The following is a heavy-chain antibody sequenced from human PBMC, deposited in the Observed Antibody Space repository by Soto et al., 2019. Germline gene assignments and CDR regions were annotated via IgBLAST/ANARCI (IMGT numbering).Heavy chain of an antibody. J-gene: IGHJ5*02. Sequence: QINLIESGPTLVKPTQTLTLTCTFSGFSLSTSGAAVGWVRQPPGRALEWLALIYWDGDKRYNASLGNRLTITKDTSMYQVVLTMTNVDPADTATYYCAHRATMTILGLIIDNGIWFDPWGQGTRVIVSS. D-gene: IGHD3-22*01. CDR2: IYWDGDK. CDR3: AHRATMTILGLIIDNGIWFDP. V-gene: IGHV2-5*02. CDR1: GFSLSTSGAA.